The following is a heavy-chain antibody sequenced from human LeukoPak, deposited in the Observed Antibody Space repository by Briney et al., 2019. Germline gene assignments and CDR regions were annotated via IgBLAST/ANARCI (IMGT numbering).Heavy chain of an antibody. CDR3: ARGGRPADAFDI. V-gene: IGHV4-59*01. Sequence: SETLSLTCTVSGGSISSYYWSWIRQPPGKGLEWIGYIYYSGSTNYNPSLKSRVTISVDTSKNQFSLKLSSVTAADTAVYYCARGGRPADAFDIWGQGTMVTVSS. CDR2: IYYSGST. J-gene: IGHJ3*02. D-gene: IGHD6-6*01. CDR1: GGSISSYY.